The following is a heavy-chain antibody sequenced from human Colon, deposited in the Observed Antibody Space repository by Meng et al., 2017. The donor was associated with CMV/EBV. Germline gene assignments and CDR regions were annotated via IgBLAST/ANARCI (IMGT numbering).Heavy chain of an antibody. CDR2: ISGNSAYI. D-gene: IGHD5-12*01. Sequence: GESLKISCAASGFTFSTYTMNWVRQAPGKGLEWVSSISGNSAYIYYADSVKGRFTISRDNTKDSLFLQMSGLRAEDTAVYYCARAQGGYTYSGMDVWGQGTTVTVSS. V-gene: IGHV3-21*01. CDR3: ARAQGGYTYSGMDV. CDR1: GFTFSTYT. J-gene: IGHJ6*02.